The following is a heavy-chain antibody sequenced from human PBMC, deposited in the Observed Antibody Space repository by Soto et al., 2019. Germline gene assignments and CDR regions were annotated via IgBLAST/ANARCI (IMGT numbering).Heavy chain of an antibody. J-gene: IGHJ6*02. CDR1: GGSISSSSYY. V-gene: IGHV4-39*01. D-gene: IGHD6-13*01. CDR3: ARHCSSSWGFYYYYGMDV. CDR2: IYYSGST. Sequence: PSETLSLTCTVSGGSISSSSYYWGWIRQPPGKGLEWIGSIYYSGSTYYNPSLKSRVTISVDTSKNQFSLKLSSVTAADTAVYYCARHCSSSWGFYYYYGMDVWGQGTTVTVSS.